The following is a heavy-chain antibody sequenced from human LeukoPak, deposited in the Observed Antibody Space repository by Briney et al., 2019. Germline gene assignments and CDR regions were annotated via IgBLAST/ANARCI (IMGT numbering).Heavy chain of an antibody. CDR3: ARGPYYYGSGSSNFDY. CDR1: GYTFTSYG. CDR2: ISAYNGNT. V-gene: IGHV1-18*01. D-gene: IGHD3-10*01. J-gene: IGHJ4*02. Sequence: ASVKVSCKASGYTFTSYGISWVRQAPGQGLEWMGWISAYNGNTNYAQKLQGRVTMTTDTSTSTAYMELRSLRSDDTAVYYCARGPYYYGSGSSNFDYWGQGTLVTVSS.